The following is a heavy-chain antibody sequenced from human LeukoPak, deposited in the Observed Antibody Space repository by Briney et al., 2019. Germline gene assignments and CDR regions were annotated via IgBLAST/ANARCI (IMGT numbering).Heavy chain of an antibody. CDR1: GYTFTGYY. J-gene: IGHJ5*02. D-gene: IGHD3-10*01. V-gene: IGHV1-2*02. CDR3: ARDYYYGSGSYFRVSNWFDP. Sequence: ASVKVSCKASGYTFTGYYMHWVRQAPGQGLECMGWINPNSGGTNYAQKFQGRVTMTRDTSISTAYMELSRLRSDDTAVYYCARDYYYGSGSYFRVSNWFDPWGQGTLVTVSS. CDR2: INPNSGGT.